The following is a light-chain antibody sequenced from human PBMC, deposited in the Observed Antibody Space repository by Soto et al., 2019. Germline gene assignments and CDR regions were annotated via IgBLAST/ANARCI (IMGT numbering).Light chain of an antibody. Sequence: EIVLTQSPGSLSLSPGERATLSCRASQSVDNSFFAWYQQKPGQAPRLLIYGASNRATGIPDRFSGSGSGTDFTLTISRLEPEDIAVYYCQQYVSSVTFGQGTKVEIK. CDR3: QQYVSSVT. CDR2: GAS. V-gene: IGKV3-20*01. CDR1: QSVDNSF. J-gene: IGKJ1*01.